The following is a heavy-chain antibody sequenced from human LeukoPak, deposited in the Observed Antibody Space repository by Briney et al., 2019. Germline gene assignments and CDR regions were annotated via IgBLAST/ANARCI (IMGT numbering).Heavy chain of an antibody. D-gene: IGHD3-22*01. Sequence: SVKVSCKASGFTFTSSAMQWVRQARGQRLEWIGWIVVGSGNTNYAQKFQERVTITRDMSTSTAYMELSSLRSEDTAVYYCAAEYYDSSGYYLAYWGQGTLVTVSS. J-gene: IGHJ4*02. CDR3: AAEYYDSSGYYLAY. CDR1: GFTFTSSA. V-gene: IGHV1-58*02. CDR2: IVVGSGNT.